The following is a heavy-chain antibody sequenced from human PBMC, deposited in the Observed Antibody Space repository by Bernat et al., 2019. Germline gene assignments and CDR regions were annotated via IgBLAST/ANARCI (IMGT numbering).Heavy chain of an antibody. J-gene: IGHJ3*02. V-gene: IGHV3-66*01. D-gene: IGHD3-16*02. CDR3: AKFMITFGGVIVTDAFDI. CDR2: IYSGGST. CDR1: GFTVSSNY. Sequence: EVQLVESGGGLVQPGGSLRLSCAASGFTVSSNYMSWVRQAPGKGLEWVSVIYSGGSTYYADSVKGRFTISRDNSKNTLYLQMNSLRAEDTAVYYCAKFMITFGGVIVTDAFDIWGQGTMVTVSS.